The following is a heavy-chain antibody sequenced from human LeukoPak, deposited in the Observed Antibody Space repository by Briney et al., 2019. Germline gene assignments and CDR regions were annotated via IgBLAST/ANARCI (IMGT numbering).Heavy chain of an antibody. CDR3: ARDPFRSSFDP. Sequence: PSETLSLTCTVSGGSMSPYHWTWIRQPAGKGLEWIGRLHISGNKNYNPSLKGRVTISVDTSKNQFSLEMTSVTAADTAVYFCARDPFRSSFDPWGQGILVTVSS. V-gene: IGHV4-4*07. CDR1: GGSMSPYH. D-gene: IGHD6-13*01. CDR2: LHISGNK. J-gene: IGHJ5*02.